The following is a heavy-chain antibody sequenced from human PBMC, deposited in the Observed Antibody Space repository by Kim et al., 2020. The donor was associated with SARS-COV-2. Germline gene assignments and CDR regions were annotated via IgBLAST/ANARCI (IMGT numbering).Heavy chain of an antibody. D-gene: IGHD3-22*01. CDR1: GYSFTNYY. CDR3: ARASSYSKKFYYETSGYFEYFFDS. V-gene: IGHV1-46*01. J-gene: IGHJ4*02. CDR2: VSPSTGST. Sequence: ASVKVSCKASGYSFTNYYMSWVRQAPGQGLEWMGLVSPSTGSTNYAPKFQGRVAMTRDTSTSTVYMDLSDLGPDDTAVYYCARASSYSKKFYYETSGYFEYFFDSWGQGTLVTVSS.